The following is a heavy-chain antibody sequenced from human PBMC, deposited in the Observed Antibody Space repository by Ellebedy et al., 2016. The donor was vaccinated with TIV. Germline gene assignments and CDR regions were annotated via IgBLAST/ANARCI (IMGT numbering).Heavy chain of an antibody. CDR2: IISSGGST. CDR1: GFTFSSYV. D-gene: IGHD4-17*01. J-gene: IGHJ4*02. CDR3: AKVLISDYWGPGVH. Sequence: GESLKISCVASGFTFSSYVMIWVRQVPGKGLEWVSAIISSGGSTYYADSVKGRFTISRDNSRNTVYLQMNSLRAEDTAVYDSAKVLISDYWGPGVHWGQGTLVTVSS. V-gene: IGHV3-23*01.